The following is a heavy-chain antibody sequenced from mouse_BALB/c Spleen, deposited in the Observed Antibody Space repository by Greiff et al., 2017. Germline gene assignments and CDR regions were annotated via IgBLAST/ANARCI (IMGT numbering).Heavy chain of an antibody. CDR2: INSNGGST. V-gene: IGHV5-6-3*01. D-gene: IGHD1-2*01. Sequence: EVKLVESGGGLVQPGGSLKLSCAASGFTFSSYGMSWVRQTPDKRLELVATINSNGGSTYYPDSVKGRFTISRDNAKNTLYLQMSSLKSEDTAMYYCARDQLRLLSGAMDYWGQGTSVTVSS. CDR1: GFTFSSYG. CDR3: ARDQLRLLSGAMDY. J-gene: IGHJ4*01.